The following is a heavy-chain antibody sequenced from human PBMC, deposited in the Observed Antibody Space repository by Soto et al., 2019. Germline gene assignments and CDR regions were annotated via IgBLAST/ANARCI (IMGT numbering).Heavy chain of an antibody. CDR3: ASLYASGPTRWFDP. D-gene: IGHD3-10*01. J-gene: IGHJ5*02. V-gene: IGHV4-39*01. CDR2: VYYTGGV. Sequence: QLQLQESGPGLVKPSETLSLTCTVSGVSISSSTYYWGWIRQPPGKGLEYVGAVYYTGGVYYNPSLKSRVTISADTSKNQCALRLSSVTAADTAVYYCASLYASGPTRWFDPWGQGPLVTVSS. CDR1: GVSISSSTYY.